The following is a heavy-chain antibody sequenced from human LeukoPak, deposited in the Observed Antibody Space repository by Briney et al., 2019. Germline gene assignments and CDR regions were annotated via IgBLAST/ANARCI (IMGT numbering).Heavy chain of an antibody. CDR3: AIASRPLSYYYDSSGPDHAFDI. CDR2: IIPILGIA. V-gene: IGHV1-69*04. J-gene: IGHJ3*02. D-gene: IGHD3-22*01. Sequence: SVKVSCKASGGTFSSYAISWVRQAPGQGLEWMGRIIPILGIANYAQKFQGRVTITADKSTSTAYMELSSLRSEDTAVYYCAIASRPLSYYYDSSGPDHAFDIWGQGTMVTVSS. CDR1: GGTFSSYA.